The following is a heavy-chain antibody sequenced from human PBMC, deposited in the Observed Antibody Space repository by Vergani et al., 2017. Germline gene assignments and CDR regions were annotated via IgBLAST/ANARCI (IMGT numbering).Heavy chain of an antibody. D-gene: IGHD3-22*01. J-gene: IGHJ3*02. V-gene: IGHV4-59*01. CDR3: AKDPLYYDSSRFDI. CDR2: IYYSGST. CDR1: GGSISSYY. Sequence: QVQLQESGPGLVKPSETLSLTCTVSGGSISSYYWSWIRQPPGKGLEWIGYIYYSGSTNYNPSLKSRVTISVDTSKNQFSLKLSSVTAADTAVYYCAKDPLYYDSSRFDIWGQGTMVTVSS.